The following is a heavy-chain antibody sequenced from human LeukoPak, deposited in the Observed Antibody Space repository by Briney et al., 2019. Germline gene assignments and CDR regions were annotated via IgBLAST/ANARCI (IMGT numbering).Heavy chain of an antibody. CDR3: AKGKGDNNLDYFDP. CDR2: INFSGGST. V-gene: IGHV3-23*01. CDR1: GCTFSTYA. D-gene: IGHD5-24*01. Sequence: GGSLRLSCAASGCTFSTYAMSWVRQAPGKGLEWVSAINFSGGSTYYADSVKGRFTVSRNNSKNTLYLQMYSLTAGDTAVYYCAKGKGDNNLDYFDPWGQGTRVTVSS. J-gene: IGHJ5*02.